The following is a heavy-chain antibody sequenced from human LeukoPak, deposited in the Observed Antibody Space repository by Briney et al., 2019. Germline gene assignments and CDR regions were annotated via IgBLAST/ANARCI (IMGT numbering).Heavy chain of an antibody. D-gene: IGHD2-15*01. J-gene: IGHJ4*01. V-gene: IGHV3-21*01. Sequence: PGGSLRLSCAASGFTFSSYSMNWVRQAPGKGLEWVSSISSSSSYIYYADSVKGRFTISRDNAKNSLYLQMNSLRAEDTAVYYCARDGGYCSGGSCYSFDYWGHGTLVTVSS. CDR1: GFTFSSYS. CDR3: ARDGGYCSGGSCYSFDY. CDR2: ISSSSSYI.